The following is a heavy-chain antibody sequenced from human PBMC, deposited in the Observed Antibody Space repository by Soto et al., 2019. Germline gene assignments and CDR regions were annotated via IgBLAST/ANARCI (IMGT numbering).Heavy chain of an antibody. D-gene: IGHD5-12*01. CDR1: GYTFSNYG. J-gene: IGHJ4*02. V-gene: IGHV1-18*01. CDR2: ISAYNGNT. CDR3: ARDIGPGYTGFSDY. Sequence: QVQLVQSGAEVKKPGASVKVSCKTSGYTFSNYGINWVRQAPGQGLEWMGWISAYNGNTNFAQKLQVRVSLTTDTSSTTAYRELRSLTSDAAAVYYCARDIGPGYTGFSDYWGQGTLVTFSS.